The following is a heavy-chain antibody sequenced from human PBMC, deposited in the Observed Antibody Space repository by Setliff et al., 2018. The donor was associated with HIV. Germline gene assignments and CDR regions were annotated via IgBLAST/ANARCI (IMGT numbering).Heavy chain of an antibody. CDR2: INHSGST. Sequence: PSETLSLTCAVYGGSFSGYYWTWIRQPPGKGLEYIGEINHSGSTNYSPSLESRVTISIDTSKNQFSLNLRSVTAADTATYYCGRHPPTSDYNYNLIFDYWGRGVLVTVSS. CDR1: GGSFSGYY. V-gene: IGHV4-34*01. J-gene: IGHJ4*02. CDR3: GRHPPTSDYNYNLIFDY. D-gene: IGHD1-1*01.